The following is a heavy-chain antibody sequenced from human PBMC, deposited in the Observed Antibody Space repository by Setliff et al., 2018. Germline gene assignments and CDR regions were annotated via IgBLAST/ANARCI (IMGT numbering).Heavy chain of an antibody. CDR3: ARSNMGNYYDSGRYYYYYWMDV. Sequence: PSKTLSLTCSVSGGSISSGSYYWTWIRQPAGKGLEWIGHIYTSGATKYNPSLKSRVTISVDAAKNQFFLKMTSVTAADTAVYYCARSNMGNYYDSGRYYYYYWMDVWGKGTTVTVSS. J-gene: IGHJ6*04. V-gene: IGHV4-61*09. CDR2: IYTSGAT. CDR1: GGSISSGSYY. D-gene: IGHD3-10*01.